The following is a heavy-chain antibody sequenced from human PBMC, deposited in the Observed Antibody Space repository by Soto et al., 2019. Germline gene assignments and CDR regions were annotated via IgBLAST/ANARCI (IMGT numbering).Heavy chain of an antibody. CDR1: GFTFSSHG. J-gene: IGHJ4*02. CDR2: ISYDGSDE. CDR3: ARYQISGVSGDQFDY. D-gene: IGHD4-17*01. V-gene: IGHV3-30*03. Sequence: QVKLVESGGGVFQPGRSLRLACAASGFTFSSHGMHWFLQAPGKGLEWVAVISYDGSDESYADSVKGRFTISRDNSNNTLYLQMNSLRPEDTAVYYCARYQISGVSGDQFDYWGPGTLVTVSS.